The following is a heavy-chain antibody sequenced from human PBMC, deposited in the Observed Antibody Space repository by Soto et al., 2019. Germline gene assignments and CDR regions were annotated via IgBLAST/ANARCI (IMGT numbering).Heavy chain of an antibody. V-gene: IGHV3-23*01. Sequence: GGSLRLSCAASGLTFSTYAMSWVRQAPGKGLEWVSGISVSGDNTYYADSVKGRFTISRDNSKNTLYLQMNNLRAEDTAVYYCADGGEWSFNFVYWGQGTLVTVSS. J-gene: IGHJ4*02. CDR3: ADGGEWSFNFVY. CDR2: ISVSGDNT. D-gene: IGHD3-3*01. CDR1: GLTFSTYA.